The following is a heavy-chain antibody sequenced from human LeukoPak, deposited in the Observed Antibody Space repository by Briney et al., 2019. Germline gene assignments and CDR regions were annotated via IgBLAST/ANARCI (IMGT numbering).Heavy chain of an antibody. CDR3: ARAYSSGSAFDY. D-gene: IGHD6-19*01. V-gene: IGHV4-39*01. J-gene: IGHJ4*02. Sequence: PSETLSLTCTVSGGSISSSSYYWGWIRQPPGKGLEWIGSIYYSGSTYYNPSLKSRVTISVDTSKNQFSLKLSSVTAADTTVYYCARAYSSGSAFDYWGQGTLVTVSS. CDR2: IYYSGST. CDR1: GGSISSSSYY.